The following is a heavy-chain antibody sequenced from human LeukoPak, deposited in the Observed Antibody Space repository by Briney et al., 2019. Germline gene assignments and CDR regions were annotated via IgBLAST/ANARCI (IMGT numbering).Heavy chain of an antibody. Sequence: GGSLRLSCAASGLTFSSNYMSWVRQAPGKGLEWVSDIYSGGRIHSPDSVKGRFTISRDDSKNTLSLQMNSLRAEDTAVYYCARESGYSYGLAGFFDYWGQGTLVTVSS. CDR2: IYSGGRI. CDR1: GLTFSSNY. CDR3: ARESGYSYGLAGFFDY. J-gene: IGHJ4*02. V-gene: IGHV3-53*01. D-gene: IGHD5-18*01.